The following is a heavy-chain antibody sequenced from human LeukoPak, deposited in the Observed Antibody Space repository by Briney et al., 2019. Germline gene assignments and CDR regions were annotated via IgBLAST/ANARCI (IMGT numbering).Heavy chain of an antibody. D-gene: IGHD3-9*01. Sequence: PSETLSLTCTVSGGSISSYYWSWIRQPPGKGLEWIGYIYYSGSTNYNPSLKSRVTISVDTSKNQFSLKLSSVTAADTAVYYCARGATYYDILTGQYYFDYWGQGTLVTVSS. CDR2: IYYSGST. V-gene: IGHV4-59*01. J-gene: IGHJ4*02. CDR3: ARGATYYDILTGQYYFDY. CDR1: GGSISSYY.